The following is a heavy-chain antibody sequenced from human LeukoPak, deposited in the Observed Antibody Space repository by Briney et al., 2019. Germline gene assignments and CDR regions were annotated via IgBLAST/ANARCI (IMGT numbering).Heavy chain of an antibody. Sequence: GASVKISCKASGYTFTNYYMHWVRQAPGQGLEWVGIINPSGGTTHYAQRFQGRVTMTRDTSASTVYMELSSLRSEDTALYYCAREDDDYGGVDYWGQGTLVTVSS. D-gene: IGHD4-23*01. V-gene: IGHV1-46*01. CDR2: INPSGGTT. CDR3: AREDDDYGGVDY. J-gene: IGHJ4*02. CDR1: GYTFTNYY.